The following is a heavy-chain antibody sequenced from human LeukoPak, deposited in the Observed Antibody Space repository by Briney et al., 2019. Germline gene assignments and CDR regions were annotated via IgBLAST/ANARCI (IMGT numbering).Heavy chain of an antibody. CDR1: GYSFTSYW. CDR2: IYPGDSDT. V-gene: IGHV5-51*01. CDR3: ARPEMVRGVIRTIDY. J-gene: IGHJ4*02. D-gene: IGHD3-10*01. Sequence: GEPLQISSKGSGYSFTSYWIGWARQMPGKGMEWKGIIYPGDSDTRDSPSFQGQVTISADKSISTAYLQWSSLKASDTAMYYCARPEMVRGVIRTIDYWGQGTLVTVAS.